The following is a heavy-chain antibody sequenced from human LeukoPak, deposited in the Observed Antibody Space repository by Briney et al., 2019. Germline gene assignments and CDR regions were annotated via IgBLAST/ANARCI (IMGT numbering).Heavy chain of an antibody. CDR2: IIPIFGTA. CDR3: ARAGKRGSSDLSSSGWFDP. D-gene: IGHD6-6*01. V-gene: IGHV1-69*05. J-gene: IGHJ5*02. CDR1: GGTFSSYA. Sequence: AASVKVSCKASGGTFSSYAISWVRQAPGQGLEWMGGIIPIFGTANYAQKFQGRVTITTDESTSTAYMELRSLRSDDTAVYYCARAGKRGSSDLSSSGWFDPWGQGTLVTVSS.